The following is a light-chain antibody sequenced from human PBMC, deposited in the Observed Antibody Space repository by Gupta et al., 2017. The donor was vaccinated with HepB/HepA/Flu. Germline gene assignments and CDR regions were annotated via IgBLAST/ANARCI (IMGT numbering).Light chain of an antibody. J-gene: IGKJ4*01. Sequence: EIVLTHSPATLSLSTGESATLSCRASQSVDNYLAWYQQKPGQATRLLIYDASNRSTGIPARFSGSGSGKDFTLISSSLEPEDFAVYYCQQRSSWLTFGGGTKVEIK. V-gene: IGKV3-11*01. CDR2: DAS. CDR3: QQRSSWLT. CDR1: QSVDNY.